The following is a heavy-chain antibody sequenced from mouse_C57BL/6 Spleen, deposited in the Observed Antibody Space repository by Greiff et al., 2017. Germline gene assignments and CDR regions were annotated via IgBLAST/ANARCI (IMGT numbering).Heavy chain of an antibody. Sequence: QVQLKQSGAELVKPGASVKLSCKASGYTFTEYTIHWVKQRSGQGLEWIGWFYPGSGSIKYNEKFKDKATLTADKSSSTVYMELSRLTSEDSAVYFCARHENYSNYVDYYAMDYWGQGTSVTVSS. J-gene: IGHJ4*01. CDR2: FYPGSGSI. D-gene: IGHD2-5*01. V-gene: IGHV1-62-2*01. CDR3: ARHENYSNYVDYYAMDY. CDR1: GYTFTEYT.